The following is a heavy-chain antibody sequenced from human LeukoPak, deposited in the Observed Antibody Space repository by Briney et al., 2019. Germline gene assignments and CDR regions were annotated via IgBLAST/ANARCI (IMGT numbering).Heavy chain of an antibody. CDR1: GFTFSSYS. J-gene: IGHJ4*02. D-gene: IGHD6-13*01. Sequence: PGGSLRLSCAASGFTFSSYSVNWVRQAPGKGLEWVSSISSSSSYIYYADSVKGRFTISRDNAKNSLYLQMNSLRAEDTAVYYCARDFPIEYSSSWPFDYWGQGTLVTVSS. CDR3: ARDFPIEYSSSWPFDY. V-gene: IGHV3-21*01. CDR2: ISSSSSYI.